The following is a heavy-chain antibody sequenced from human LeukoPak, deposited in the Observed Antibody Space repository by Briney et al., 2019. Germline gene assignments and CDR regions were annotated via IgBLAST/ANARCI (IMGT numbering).Heavy chain of an antibody. CDR1: GGSISSRSYY. D-gene: IGHD2-15*01. Sequence: SETLSLTCTVSGGSISSRSYYWGWIRQPPGKGLEWIGSIYYSGSTYYNPSLQSRVTISVDTSKNQSSLKLNSVSAADTAVYYCASFYCSGGSCYQYFSYYYMDVWGKGTTVTISS. V-gene: IGHV4-39*01. J-gene: IGHJ6*03. CDR2: IYYSGST. CDR3: ASFYCSGGSCYQYFSYYYMDV.